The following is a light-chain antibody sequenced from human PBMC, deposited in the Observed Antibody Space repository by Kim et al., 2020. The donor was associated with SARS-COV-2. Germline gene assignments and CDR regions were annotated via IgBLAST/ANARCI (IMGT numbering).Light chain of an antibody. J-gene: IGLJ3*02. CDR2: RDR. CDR3: QVWDSNNWV. CDR1: NIGVKN. V-gene: IGLV3-9*01. Sequence: SVALGQTATITCGGDNIGVKNVHWYQQRPGQAPVLVIFRDRNRPSGIPERFSGSNSGNTATLTISRAQAGDEADYYCQVWDSNNWVFGGGTQLTVL.